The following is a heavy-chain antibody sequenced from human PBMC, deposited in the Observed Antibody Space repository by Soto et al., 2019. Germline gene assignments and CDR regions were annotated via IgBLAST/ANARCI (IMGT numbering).Heavy chain of an antibody. V-gene: IGHV3-23*01. Sequence: EVQLLESGGGLVQPGGSLRLSCAASGFTFSSFAMTWVRQAPGKGLEWVSSLTGSGDSTYYADSVKGRFTISRDHSKNTLYLQTSSLRADDTALYYCGKATAVTTGDMAYWGQGTLVTVSS. CDR2: LTGSGDST. D-gene: IGHD4-17*01. CDR1: GFTFSSFA. CDR3: GKATAVTTGDMAY. J-gene: IGHJ4*02.